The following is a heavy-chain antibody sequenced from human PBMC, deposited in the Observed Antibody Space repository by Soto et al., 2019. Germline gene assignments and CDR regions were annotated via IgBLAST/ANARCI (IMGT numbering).Heavy chain of an antibody. V-gene: IGHV4-30-4*01. Sequence: QVQLQESGPGLVKPSQTLSLPCTVSGGSISSGDYYWSWIRQPPGKGLEWIGYIYYSGSTYYNPSLKSRVTISVDTSKNQFSLKLSSVTAADTAVYYCARYDSSGTRTSGFDYWGQGTLVTVSS. CDR2: IYYSGST. D-gene: IGHD3-22*01. CDR1: GGSISSGDYY. J-gene: IGHJ4*02. CDR3: ARYDSSGTRTSGFDY.